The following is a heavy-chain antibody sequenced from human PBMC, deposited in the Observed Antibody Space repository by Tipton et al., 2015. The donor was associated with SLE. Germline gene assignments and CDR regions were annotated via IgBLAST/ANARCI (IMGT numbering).Heavy chain of an antibody. CDR2: IHSSGTT. D-gene: IGHD5-12*01. CDR1: GGAVIHNY. J-gene: IGHJ6*02. Sequence: TLSLTCSVSGGAVIHNYWSWIRQPPGKGLEWIGYIHSSGTTKYNSSLRSRVTISVDTSKNQFSLRLTSVTAADAAVYYCARGWGYDSLYYYYGMDVWGQGTTVTVSS. CDR3: ARGWGYDSLYYYYGMDV. V-gene: IGHV4-59*02.